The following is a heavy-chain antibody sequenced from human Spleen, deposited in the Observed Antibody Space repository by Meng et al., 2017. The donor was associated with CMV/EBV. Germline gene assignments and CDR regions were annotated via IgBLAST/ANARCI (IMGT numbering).Heavy chain of an antibody. J-gene: IGHJ4*02. V-gene: IGHV4-34*01. D-gene: IGHD3-3*01. CDR2: INHSGST. CDR3: ARGGLRFLEWLSRDFDY. Sequence: YGGSFSGYYWSWIRQPTGKGLEWIGEINHSGSTNYNPSLKSRVTISVDTSKNQFSLKLSSVTAADTAVYYCARGGLRFLEWLSRDFDYWGQGTLVTVSS. CDR1: GGSFSGYY.